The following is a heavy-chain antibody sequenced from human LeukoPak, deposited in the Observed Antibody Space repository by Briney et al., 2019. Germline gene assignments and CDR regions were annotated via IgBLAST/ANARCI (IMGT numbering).Heavy chain of an antibody. D-gene: IGHD7-27*01. Sequence: HSETLSLTCTVSGYSISIGYYWGWIRQPPGKGLEWIGTMYHSGSTNYNPSLKSRVTISVDTSKNQFSLKLSSVTAADTAVYFCARGFRGDNFDYWGQGTLVTVSS. CDR1: GYSISIGYY. CDR3: ARGFRGDNFDY. V-gene: IGHV4-38-2*02. CDR2: MYHSGST. J-gene: IGHJ4*02.